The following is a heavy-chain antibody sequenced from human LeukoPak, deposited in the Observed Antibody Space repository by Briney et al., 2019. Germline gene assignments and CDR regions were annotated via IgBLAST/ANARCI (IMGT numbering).Heavy chain of an antibody. CDR3: ARVFWETVNTGYYSDF. CDR2: ITSDSSNI. CDR1: EFVFSNHA. J-gene: IGHJ4*02. V-gene: IGHV3-21*01. D-gene: IGHD3-22*01. Sequence: RGSLRLSCVASEFVFSNHAMIWVRQAPGKGLEWISSITSDSSNIFYANSVRGRFTISRDNANNALHLQMNSLRAEDTAVYYCARVFWETVNTGYYSDFWGPGTLVTVSS.